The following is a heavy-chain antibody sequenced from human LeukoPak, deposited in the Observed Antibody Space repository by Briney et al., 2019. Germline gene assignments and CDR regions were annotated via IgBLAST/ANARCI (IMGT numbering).Heavy chain of an antibody. Sequence: KSSETLSLTCTVSGGSISSYYWSWIRQPPGKGLEWIGEINHSGSTNYNPSLKSRVTISVDTSKNQFSLKLSSVTAADTAVYYCARGHRSEDTAMVQRVVYFDYWGQGTLVTVSS. CDR1: GGSISSYY. D-gene: IGHD5-18*01. CDR3: ARGHRSEDTAMVQRVVYFDY. J-gene: IGHJ4*02. V-gene: IGHV4-34*01. CDR2: INHSGST.